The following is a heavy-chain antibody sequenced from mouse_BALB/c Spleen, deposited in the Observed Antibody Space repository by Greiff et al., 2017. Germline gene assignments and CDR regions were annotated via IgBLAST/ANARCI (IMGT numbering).Heavy chain of an antibody. CDR3: ARHRPTVVAWDYAMDY. D-gene: IGHD1-1*01. CDR1: GFAFSSYD. CDR2: ISSGGGST. Sequence: EVQVVESGGGLVKPGGSLKLSCAASGFAFSSYDMSWVRQTPEKRLEWVAYISSGGGSTYYPDTVKGRFTISRDNAKNTLYLQMSSLKSEDTAMYYCARHRPTVVAWDYAMDYWGQGTSVTVSS. V-gene: IGHV5-12-1*01. J-gene: IGHJ4*01.